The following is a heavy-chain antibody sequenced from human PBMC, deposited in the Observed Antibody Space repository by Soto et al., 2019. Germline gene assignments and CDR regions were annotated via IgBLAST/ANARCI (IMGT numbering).Heavy chain of an antibody. CDR3: ATTPGTAPGGSFDY. D-gene: IGHD6-25*01. J-gene: IGHJ4*02. CDR2: VYSSGIA. V-gene: IGHV4-39*02. Sequence: SETLSLTCPVSGGSISSSSYYWGWIRQPPGKGLEWIGSVYSSGIAYYNPSLKSRVTISVDTSKNHFSLKLSSVTATDTAIYYCATTPGTAPGGSFDYWGQGTLLTVSS. CDR1: GGSISSSSYY.